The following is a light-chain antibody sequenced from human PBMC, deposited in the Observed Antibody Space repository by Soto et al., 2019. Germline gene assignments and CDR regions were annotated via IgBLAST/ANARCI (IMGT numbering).Light chain of an antibody. CDR1: SSEVGGYNY. CDR3: SSYTSSSTLV. Sequence: QSVLTQPASVSGSPGQSITISCTGTSSEVGGYNYVSWYQQHPGKAPKLMIYDVSNRPSGVSNRFSGSKSGNTTSLTISGLQAEDGADYYCSSYTSSSTLVFGTGTKVTVL. V-gene: IGLV2-14*01. J-gene: IGLJ1*01. CDR2: DVS.